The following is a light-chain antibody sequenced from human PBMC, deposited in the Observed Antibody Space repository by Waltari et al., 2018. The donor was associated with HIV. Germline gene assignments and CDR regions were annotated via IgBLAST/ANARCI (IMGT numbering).Light chain of an antibody. CDR3: NSRDSSSSHNWV. V-gene: IGLV3-19*01. Sequence: SSELTQDPTVSVALGQTVRITCQGDSLRTYSASWYQQKPGQAPILLIYAKDNRPSGSPDRFSASSSGNTASLTITGAQAEDEADYYCNSRDSSSSHNWVFGGGTKLTVL. CDR1: SLRTYS. CDR2: AKD. J-gene: IGLJ3*02.